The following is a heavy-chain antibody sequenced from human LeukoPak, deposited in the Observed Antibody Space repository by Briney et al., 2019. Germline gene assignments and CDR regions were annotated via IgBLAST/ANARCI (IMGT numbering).Heavy chain of an antibody. J-gene: IGHJ5*02. Sequence: SVKVSCKASGGTFSSYAISWVRQAPGQGLEWMGGIIPIFGTANYAQKFQGRVTITADESTSTAYMELSSLRSEDTAVYYCASGYCSSTSCPFDPWGQGTLVTVSS. V-gene: IGHV1-69*01. D-gene: IGHD2-2*03. CDR1: GGTFSSYA. CDR2: IIPIFGTA. CDR3: ASGYCSSTSCPFDP.